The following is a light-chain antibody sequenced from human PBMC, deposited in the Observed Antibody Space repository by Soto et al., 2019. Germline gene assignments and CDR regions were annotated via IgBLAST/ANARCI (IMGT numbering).Light chain of an antibody. V-gene: IGLV2-8*01. Sequence: QSALTQPPSASGSPGQSVTISCTGTSSDVGGYHYVSWYQQHPGKAPNLMIYEVSKRPSGVPDRFSGSKSGNTASLTVSGLQAEDESDYYCSSYAGRNNFVFGTGTKLTVL. J-gene: IGLJ1*01. CDR2: EVS. CDR1: SSDVGGYHY. CDR3: SSYAGRNNFV.